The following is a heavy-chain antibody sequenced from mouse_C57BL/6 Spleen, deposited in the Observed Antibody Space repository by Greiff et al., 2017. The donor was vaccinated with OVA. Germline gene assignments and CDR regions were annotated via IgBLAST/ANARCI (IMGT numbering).Heavy chain of an antibody. CDR3: ARKGYDYDEAMDY. V-gene: IGHV1-61*01. CDR1: GYTFTSYW. D-gene: IGHD2-4*01. Sequence: VQLQQPGAELVRPGSSVKLSCKASGYTFTSYWMDWVKQRPGQGLEWIGNIYPSDSETHYNQKFKDKATLTVDKSSSTAYMQLSSLTSEDSAVYDCARKGYDYDEAMDYWGQGTSVTVSS. CDR2: IYPSDSET. J-gene: IGHJ4*01.